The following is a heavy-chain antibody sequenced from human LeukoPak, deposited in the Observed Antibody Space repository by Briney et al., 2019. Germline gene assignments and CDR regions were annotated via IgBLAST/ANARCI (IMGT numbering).Heavy chain of an antibody. V-gene: IGHV1-69*04. CDR2: IIPIFGIA. D-gene: IGHD2-21*01. J-gene: IGHJ5*02. CDR3: ARVDSHTDP. CDR1: GGTFSSYA. Sequence: SVKVSCKASGGTFSSYAISWVRQAPGQGLEWMGRIIPIFGIANYAQKFQGRVTITADKSTSTAYMELSSLRSEDTTVYYCARVDSHTDPWGQGTLVTVSS.